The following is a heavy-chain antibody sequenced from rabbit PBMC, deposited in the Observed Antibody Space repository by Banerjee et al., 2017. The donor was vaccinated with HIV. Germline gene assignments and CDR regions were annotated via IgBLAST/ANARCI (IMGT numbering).Heavy chain of an antibody. Sequence: QSLEESGGDLVKPGASLTLTCKASGFSFSNAWMWWVRQAPGKGLEWIGCIYTGDSGKNAYATWAKGRFTISKASSTTVTLEMTSLTAADTATYFCAREGAGDLDDGYVDLWGPGTLVTVS. D-gene: IGHD6-1*01. V-gene: IGHV1S40*01. CDR3: AREGAGDLDDGYVDL. CDR2: IYTGDSGKN. J-gene: IGHJ4*01. CDR1: GFSFSNAW.